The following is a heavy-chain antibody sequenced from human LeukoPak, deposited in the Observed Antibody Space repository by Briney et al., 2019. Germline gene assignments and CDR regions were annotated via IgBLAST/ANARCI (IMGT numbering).Heavy chain of an antibody. Sequence: PGGSLRLSCAASGFTFSSYSMNWVRQAPGKGLEWVSYISSRSSTIYYADSVKGRFTISRDNAKNSLYLQMNSLRAEDTAVYYCARESSGYSLLWGQGTLVTVSS. CDR1: GFTFSSYS. V-gene: IGHV3-48*04. CDR2: ISSRSSTI. J-gene: IGHJ4*02. CDR3: ARESSGYSLL. D-gene: IGHD3-22*01.